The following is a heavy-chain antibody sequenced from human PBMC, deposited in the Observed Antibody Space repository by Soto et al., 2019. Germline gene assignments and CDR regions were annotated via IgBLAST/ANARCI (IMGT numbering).Heavy chain of an antibody. CDR3: ARLVGAGGYFDY. J-gene: IGHJ4*02. CDR2: IYYSGST. V-gene: IGHV4-39*01. D-gene: IGHD1-26*01. CDR1: GGSISSSSYY. Sequence: QLQLQESGPGLVKPSETLSLTCTVSGGSISSSSYYWGWIRQPPGKGLEWIGSIYYSGSTYYNPSLKSRVTISVDTSKNQFSLKLSSVTAADTAVYYCARLVGAGGYFDYWGQGTLVTVSS.